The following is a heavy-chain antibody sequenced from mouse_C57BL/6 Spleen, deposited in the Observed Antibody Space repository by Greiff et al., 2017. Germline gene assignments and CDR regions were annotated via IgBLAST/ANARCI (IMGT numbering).Heavy chain of an antibody. CDR2: INPNNGGT. D-gene: IGHD1-1*01. CDR1: GYTFTDYY. J-gene: IGHJ3*01. CDR3: AGENYYGSDAY. Sequence: EVQLQQSGPELVKPGASVKISCKASGYTFTDYYMNWVKQSHGKSLEWIGDINPNNGGTSYNQKFKGKATLTVDKSSSTAYMELRIMTSEDAAVYCCAGENYYGSDAYWGQGTLVTVSA. V-gene: IGHV1-26*01.